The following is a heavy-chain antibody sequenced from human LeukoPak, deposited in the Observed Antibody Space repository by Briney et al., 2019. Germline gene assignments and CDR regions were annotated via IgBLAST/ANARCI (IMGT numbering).Heavy chain of an antibody. CDR2: ISTSGGRT. Sequence: GGSLRLSCAASGFIFSNYGMSWVRQAPGKGLEGVSGISTSGGRTYYADSVKGRFTISRDNSKDTLYLQMNSLGAEDTAIYYCAKDRDGGSATTAKGFDYWAQGTRVTVSS. D-gene: IGHD1-26*01. V-gene: IGHV3-23*01. CDR3: AKDRDGGSATTAKGFDY. J-gene: IGHJ4*02. CDR1: GFIFSNYG.